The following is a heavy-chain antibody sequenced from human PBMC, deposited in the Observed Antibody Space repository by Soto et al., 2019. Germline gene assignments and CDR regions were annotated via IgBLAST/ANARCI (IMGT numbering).Heavy chain of an antibody. D-gene: IGHD1-1*01. V-gene: IGHV1-18*01. Sequence: QVHLVQSGAEVKKSGASVKVSCKGSGYDFTTYGITWVRQAPGQGLEWMALISAHNGNTDYAQKLQGRVTVTRDTSTSTAYMELRSLRSDDTAVYYCAGGRYGDYWGQEALVTVS. J-gene: IGHJ4*02. CDR1: GYDFTTYG. CDR3: AGGRYGDY. CDR2: ISAHNGNT.